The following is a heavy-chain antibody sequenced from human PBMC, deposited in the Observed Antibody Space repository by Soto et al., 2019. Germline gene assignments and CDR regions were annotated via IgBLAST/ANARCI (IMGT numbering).Heavy chain of an antibody. CDR3: ARDLGYSYVVYYGMDV. Sequence: QVQLVQSGAEVKKPGSSVKVSCKASGGTFSSYAISWVRQAPGQGLEWMGGIIPIFGTANYAQKFQGRVTITADESTSKAYMELSSVRSEDTAVYYCARDLGYSYVVYYGMDVWGQGTTVIVSS. CDR2: IIPIFGTA. CDR1: GGTFSSYA. V-gene: IGHV1-69*01. J-gene: IGHJ6*02. D-gene: IGHD5-18*01.